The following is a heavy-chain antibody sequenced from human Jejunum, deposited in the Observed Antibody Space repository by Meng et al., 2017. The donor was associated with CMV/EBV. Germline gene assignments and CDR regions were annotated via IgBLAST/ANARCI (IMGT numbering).Heavy chain of an antibody. D-gene: IGHD6-13*01. CDR1: GFTFSSYW. V-gene: IGHV3-7*01. CDR3: ARGSAAAGPDYFDY. J-gene: IGHJ4*02. Sequence: SGFTFSSYWRSWVRQAPGTGLEWVANIKQDGSEKYYVDSVKGRFTISRDNAKNSLYLQMNSLRAEDTAVYYCARGSAAAGPDYFDYWGQGTLVTVSS. CDR2: IKQDGSEK.